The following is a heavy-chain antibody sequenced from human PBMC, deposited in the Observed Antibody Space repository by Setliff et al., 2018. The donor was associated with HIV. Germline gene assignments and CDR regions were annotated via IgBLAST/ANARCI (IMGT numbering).Heavy chain of an antibody. V-gene: IGHV3-48*04. CDR3: ARDPDYGDFIALDI. J-gene: IGHJ3*02. CDR2: ISSSSNTI. Sequence: PGGSLRLSCAASGFTFSSYSMNWVRQAPGKGLEWILYISSSSNTIYYADSVKGRFTISRDNAKNSLCPQMNSLRAEDTAVYFCARDPDYGDFIALDIWGQGTMVTVSS. CDR1: GFTFSSYS. D-gene: IGHD4-17*01.